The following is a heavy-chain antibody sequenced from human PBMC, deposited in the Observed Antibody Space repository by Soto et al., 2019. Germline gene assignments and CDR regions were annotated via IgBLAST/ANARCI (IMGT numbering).Heavy chain of an antibody. J-gene: IGHJ3*01. CDR1: GGSISSYY. Sequence: SETLSLTCTVSGGSISSYYWSWIRQPPGKGLEWIGYIYYSGSTNYNPSLKSRVTISVDTSKNQFSLKLSSVTAADTAVYYCARGMYYDSSGSPDVWGQGTMVTVSS. D-gene: IGHD3-22*01. V-gene: IGHV4-59*01. CDR3: ARGMYYDSSGSPDV. CDR2: IYYSGST.